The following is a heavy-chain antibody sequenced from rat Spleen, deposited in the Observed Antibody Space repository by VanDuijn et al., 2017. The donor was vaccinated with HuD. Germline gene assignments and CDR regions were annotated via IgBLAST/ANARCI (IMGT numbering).Heavy chain of an antibody. CDR1: GFTFNNYW. Sequence: EVQLMESGGGLVQPGDSLKLSCVASGFTFNNYWMTWIRQAPGKGLEWVASITSTGDNIYYPDSVKGRFSISRDNAQNTLYLHMNSLRSEDTATYYCTKTNYYSDDFDYWGQGVMVTVSS. CDR3: TKTNYYSDDFDY. D-gene: IGHD1-1*01. J-gene: IGHJ2*01. V-gene: IGHV5-31*01. CDR2: ITSTGDNI.